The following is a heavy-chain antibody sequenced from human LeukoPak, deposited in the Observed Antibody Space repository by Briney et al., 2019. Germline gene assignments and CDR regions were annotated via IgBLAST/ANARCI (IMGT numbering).Heavy chain of an antibody. CDR2: ISSSSSYI. D-gene: IGHD1-1*01. Sequence: PGGSLRLSCAASGFTFSSYSMNWVRQAPGKGLEWVSSISSSSSYIYYADSVKGRFTISRDNAKNSLYLQMNSLRAEDTAVYYXAXDGXVQLERLVYFDYWGQGTLVTVS. CDR1: GFTFSSYS. J-gene: IGHJ4*02. CDR3: AXDGXVQLERLVYFDY. V-gene: IGHV3-21*01.